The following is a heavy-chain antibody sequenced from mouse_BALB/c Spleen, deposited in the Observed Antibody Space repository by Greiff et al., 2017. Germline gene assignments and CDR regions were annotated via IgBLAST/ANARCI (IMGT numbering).Heavy chain of an antibody. Sequence: EVMLVESGGGLVKPGGSLKLSCAASGFAFRSYDMSWVRQTPEKRLEWVAYISSGGGSTYYPDTVKGRFTISRDNAKNTLYLQMSSLKSEDTAMYYCARHGMRHYAMDYWGQGTSVTVSS. V-gene: IGHV5-12-1*01. J-gene: IGHJ4*01. CDR2: ISSGGGST. CDR1: GFAFRSYD. CDR3: ARHGMRHYAMDY.